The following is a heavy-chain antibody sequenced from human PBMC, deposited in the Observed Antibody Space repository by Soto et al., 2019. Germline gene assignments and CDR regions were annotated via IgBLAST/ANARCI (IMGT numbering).Heavy chain of an antibody. Sequence: ASVKVSCKASGYTFTSHGISWVRQAPGQGLEWMGWISAYNGNTNYAQKLQGRVTMTTDTSTSTAYMELRSLRSDDTAVYYCAREYMAVADHYYYGMDVWGQGTTVTVSS. V-gene: IGHV1-18*04. CDR3: AREYMAVADHYYYGMDV. D-gene: IGHD6-19*01. CDR1: GYTFTSHG. J-gene: IGHJ6*02. CDR2: ISAYNGNT.